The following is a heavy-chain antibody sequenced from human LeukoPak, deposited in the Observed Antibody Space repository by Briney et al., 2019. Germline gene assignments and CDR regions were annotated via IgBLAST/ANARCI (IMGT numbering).Heavy chain of an antibody. V-gene: IGHV4-59*11. CDR1: GGSISSHY. J-gene: IGHJ4*02. Sequence: SETLSLTCTVSGGSISSHYWSWIRQPPGKGLEWIGYIYYSGSTNYNPSLKSRVTISVDTSKNQFSLKLSSVTAADTAVYYCARGTGSGIDYWGQGTLVTVPS. D-gene: IGHD3-10*01. CDR2: IYYSGST. CDR3: ARGTGSGIDY.